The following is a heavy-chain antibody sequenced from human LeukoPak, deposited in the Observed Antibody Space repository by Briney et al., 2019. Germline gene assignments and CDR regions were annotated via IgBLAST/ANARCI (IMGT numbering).Heavy chain of an antibody. CDR2: ISSSGSTI. Sequence: PGGSLRLSCAASGFTFSSYSMNWVRQAPGKGLEWVSYISSSGSTIYYADSVKGRFTISRDNAKNSLYLQMNSLRAEDTAVYYCARGGAAGYAFDIWGQGTMVTVSS. CDR1: GFTFSSYS. J-gene: IGHJ3*02. V-gene: IGHV3-48*04. CDR3: ARGGAAGYAFDI. D-gene: IGHD6-13*01.